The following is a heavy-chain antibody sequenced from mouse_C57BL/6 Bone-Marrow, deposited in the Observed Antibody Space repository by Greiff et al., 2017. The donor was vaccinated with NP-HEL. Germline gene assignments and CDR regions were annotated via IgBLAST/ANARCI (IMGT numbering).Heavy chain of an antibody. CDR2: IYPGSGNT. Sequence: QVQLQQSGAELVRPGASVKLSCKASGYTFTDYYINWVKQRPGQGLEWIARIYPGSGNTYYNEKFKGKATLTAEKSSSTAYMQLSSLMSEDAAVYFCARTRNGYYGYFDVWGTGTTVTVSS. D-gene: IGHD2-2*01. V-gene: IGHV1-76*01. J-gene: IGHJ1*03. CDR3: ARTRNGYYGYFDV. CDR1: GYTFTDYY.